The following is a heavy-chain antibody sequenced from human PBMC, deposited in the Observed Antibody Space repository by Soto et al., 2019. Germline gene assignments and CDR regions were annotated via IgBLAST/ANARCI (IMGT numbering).Heavy chain of an antibody. CDR3: ARDRLRAVYAFDF. Sequence: SETLSLTCTLSGVSITSGAYYWTWVRQHPGKGLEWIGYIYYNGNTYFSPSLKSRLTISIDTSKNQFSLRLSSVTAADPAMYYCARDRLRAVYAFDFWGQGTMVTVSS. CDR1: GVSITSGAYY. V-gene: IGHV4-31*03. CDR2: IYYNGNT. J-gene: IGHJ3*01. D-gene: IGHD4-17*01.